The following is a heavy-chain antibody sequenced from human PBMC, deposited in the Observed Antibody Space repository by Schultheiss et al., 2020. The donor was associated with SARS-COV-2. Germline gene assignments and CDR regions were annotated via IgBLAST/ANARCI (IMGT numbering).Heavy chain of an antibody. CDR2: IDWDDDK. D-gene: IGHD1-26*01. CDR1: GGSISSGGYY. V-gene: IGHV2-70*10. CDR3: ARIRDGGSYLDY. J-gene: IGHJ4*02. Sequence: TLSLTCTVSGGSISSGGYYWSWIRQHPGKGLEWIARIDWDDDKYYSTSLKTRLTISKDTSKNQVVLTMTNMDPVDTATYYCARIRDGGSYLDYWGQGTLVTVSS.